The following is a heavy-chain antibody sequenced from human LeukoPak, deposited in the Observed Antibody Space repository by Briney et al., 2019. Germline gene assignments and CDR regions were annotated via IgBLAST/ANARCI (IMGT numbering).Heavy chain of an antibody. CDR3: ARVLHKRNYDSSDYYGS. CDR1: GFTFSSYA. V-gene: IGHV3-48*01. J-gene: IGHJ5*02. Sequence: GGSLRLSCAASGFTFSSYAMHWVRQAPGKGLEWISYISSSSSTIYYADSVKGRFTISRDNAKNSLYLQLNSLRAEDTAVYYCARVLHKRNYDSSDYYGSWGQGTLVTVSS. CDR2: ISSSSSTI. D-gene: IGHD3-22*01.